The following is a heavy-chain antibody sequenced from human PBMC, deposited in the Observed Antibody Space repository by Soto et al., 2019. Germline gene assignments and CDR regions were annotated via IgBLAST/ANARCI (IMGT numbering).Heavy chain of an antibody. Sequence: GASVKVSCKASGYTFTSYAMHWVRQAPGQRLEWMGWINAGNGNTKYSQKFQGRVTITRDTSASTAYMELSSLRSEDTAVYYCARLFSWYSSGWYPNWFDPWGQGTLVTVSS. CDR1: GYTFTSYA. J-gene: IGHJ5*02. CDR2: INAGNGNT. V-gene: IGHV1-3*01. D-gene: IGHD6-19*01. CDR3: ARLFSWYSSGWYPNWFDP.